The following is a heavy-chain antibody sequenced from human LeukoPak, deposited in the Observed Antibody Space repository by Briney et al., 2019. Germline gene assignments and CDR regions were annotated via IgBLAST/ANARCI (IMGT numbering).Heavy chain of an antibody. V-gene: IGHV3-21*01. CDR2: ISSSSSYI. D-gene: IGHD3-22*01. CDR3: AREMSYYDSSGRPHDAFDI. Sequence: GGSLRLSCAASGFTFSSYSMNWVRQAPGKGLEWVSSISSSSSYIYYADSVKGRFTISRDNAKNSLYLQMNSLRAEDTAVYYCAREMSYYDSSGRPHDAFDIWGQGTMVTVSS. J-gene: IGHJ3*02. CDR1: GFTFSSYS.